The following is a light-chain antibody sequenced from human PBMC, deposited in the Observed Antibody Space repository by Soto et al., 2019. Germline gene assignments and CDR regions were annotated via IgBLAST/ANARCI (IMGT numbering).Light chain of an antibody. CDR3: LQDYNYPWT. J-gene: IGKJ1*01. CDR1: QGIRND. CDR2: AAS. Sequence: AIQMTESPSSLSSSVGDRVTITCRASQGIRNDLGWYQQKPGKAPKLLIYAASSLQSGVPSRFSGSGSGTDFTLTISSLQPEDFATYYCLQDYNYPWTFGQGTKVEIK. V-gene: IGKV1-6*01.